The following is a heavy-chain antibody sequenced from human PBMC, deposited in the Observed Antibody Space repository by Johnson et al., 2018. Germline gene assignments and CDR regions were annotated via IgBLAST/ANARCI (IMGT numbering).Heavy chain of an antibody. D-gene: IGHD7-27*01. V-gene: IGHV3-49*05. Sequence: EVQLVESGGGLVKPGRSLRLSCTASGFTFGDYDMSWFRQAPGKGLEWVGFIRSKAYGGTTEYAASVKGRFTTPRDDSKSIADLQRNSRITEDPAVYYGTRDPTGVGTPPWFDPWGQGTTVTVSS. CDR3: TRDPTGVGTPPWFDP. CDR1: GFTFGDYD. CDR2: IRSKAYGGTT. J-gene: IGHJ5*01.